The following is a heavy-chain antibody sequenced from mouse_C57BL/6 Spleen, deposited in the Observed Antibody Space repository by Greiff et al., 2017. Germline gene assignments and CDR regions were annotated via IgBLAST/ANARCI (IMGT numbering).Heavy chain of an antibody. CDR3: ARPLVYYGSSPFAY. Sequence: DVHLVESGGGLVKPGGSLKLSCAASGFTFSDYGMHWVRQAPEKGLEWVAYISSGSSTIYYADTVKGRFTISRDNAKNTLFLQMTSLRSEDAAMYYCARPLVYYGSSPFAYWGQGTLVTVSA. V-gene: IGHV5-17*01. J-gene: IGHJ3*01. CDR2: ISSGSSTI. CDR1: GFTFSDYG. D-gene: IGHD1-1*01.